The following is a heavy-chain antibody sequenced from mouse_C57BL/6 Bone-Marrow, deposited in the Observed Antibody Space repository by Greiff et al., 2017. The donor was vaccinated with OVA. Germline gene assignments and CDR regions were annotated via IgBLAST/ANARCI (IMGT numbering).Heavy chain of an antibody. V-gene: IGHV3-6*01. CDR3: ARGGDGYDENYYAMDY. J-gene: IGHJ4*01. CDR1: GYSITSGYY. D-gene: IGHD2-2*01. CDR2: ISYDGSN. Sequence: DVQLQESGPGLVKPSQSLSLTCSVTGYSITSGYYWNWIRQFPGNKLEWMGYISYDGSNNYNPSLKNRISITRDTSKNQFFLKLNSVTTEDTATYYCARGGDGYDENYYAMDYWGQGTSVTVSS.